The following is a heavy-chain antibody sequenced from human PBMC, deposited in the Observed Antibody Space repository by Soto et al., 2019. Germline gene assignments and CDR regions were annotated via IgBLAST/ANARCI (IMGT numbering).Heavy chain of an antibody. CDR3: AGYDYGDSRGMDV. D-gene: IGHD4-17*01. J-gene: IGHJ6*02. CDR1: GGTFSSYA. CDR2: IIPIFGTA. Sequence: GASVKVSCKASGGTFSSYAISWVRQAPGQGLEWMGVIIPIFGTANYAQKFQGRVTITADESTSTAYMGLSSLRSEDTAVYYCAGYDYGDSRGMDVWGQGTPVTVSS. V-gene: IGHV1-69*13.